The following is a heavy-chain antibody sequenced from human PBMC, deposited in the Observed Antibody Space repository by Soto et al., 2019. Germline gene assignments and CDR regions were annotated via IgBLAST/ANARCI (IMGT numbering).Heavy chain of an antibody. J-gene: IGHJ4*02. D-gene: IGHD1-26*01. CDR2: ISAYSGKT. CDR3: ARDPYLWDHQY. Sequence: QVQLVQSGAEVRKPGASVKVSCKTSGYTFTHYGISWVRQAPGQGLEWVGWISAYSGKTHYAQKVQGKVTMTTDTSTSTAYLEVRSLRSDDTAVYFCARDPYLWDHQYWGQGTLVTVSS. CDR1: GYTFTHYG. V-gene: IGHV1-18*01.